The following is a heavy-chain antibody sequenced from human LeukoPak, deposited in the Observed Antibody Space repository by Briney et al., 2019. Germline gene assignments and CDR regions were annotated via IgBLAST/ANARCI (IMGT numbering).Heavy chain of an antibody. CDR3: ARQSIAAALGY. J-gene: IGHJ4*02. CDR1: GGSFSGYY. CDR2: INHSGST. Sequence: SETLSLTCAVYGGSFSGYYWSWIRQPPGKGLEWIGEINHSGSTNYNPSLKSRVTISVDTSKNQFSLKPSSVTAADTAVYYCARQSIAAALGYWGQGTLVTVSS. V-gene: IGHV4-34*01. D-gene: IGHD6-13*01.